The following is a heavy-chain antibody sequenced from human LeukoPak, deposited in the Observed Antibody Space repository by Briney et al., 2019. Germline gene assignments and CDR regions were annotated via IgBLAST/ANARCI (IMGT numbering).Heavy chain of an antibody. CDR3: AKYSPAPRRYFDY. J-gene: IGHJ4*02. CDR2: ISGSGGTT. CDR1: RFTFSTDA. V-gene: IGHV3-23*01. D-gene: IGHD2-15*01. Sequence: GGSLRLSCTASRFTFSTDAMSWVRQAPGKGLEWVSVISGSGGTTYYADSVKGRFTISRDNSKDTLYLQMNSLRAEDTAVYYCAKYSPAPRRYFDYWGQGTLVTVSS.